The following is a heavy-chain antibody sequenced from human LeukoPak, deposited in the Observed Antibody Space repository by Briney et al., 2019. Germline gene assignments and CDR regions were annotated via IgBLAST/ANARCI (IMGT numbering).Heavy chain of an antibody. Sequence: GGSLRLSCAASGFTFSSYSMNWVRQAPGKGLEWVSSISSSSSYIYYADSVKGRFTISRDNAKNSLYLQMNSLRAEDTAVYYCARVSIVVASTAFDYWGQGTLVTVSS. CDR3: ARVSIVVASTAFDY. J-gene: IGHJ4*02. CDR2: ISSSSSYI. CDR1: GFTFSSYS. D-gene: IGHD3-22*01. V-gene: IGHV3-21*01.